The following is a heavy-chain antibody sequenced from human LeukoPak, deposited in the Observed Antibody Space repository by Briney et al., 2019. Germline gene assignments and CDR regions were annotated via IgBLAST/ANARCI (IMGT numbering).Heavy chain of an antibody. CDR3: AKSGRYYDFWSGYYVDY. CDR1: GFTFSSYG. J-gene: IGHJ4*02. CDR2: IRYDGSNK. Sequence: PGGSLRLSCAASGFTFSSYGMHWVRQAPGKGLEWVAFIRYDGSNKYYADSVKGRFTISRDDSKNTLYLQMNSLRAEDTAVYYCAKSGRYYDFWSGYYVDYWGQGTLVTVSS. D-gene: IGHD3-3*01. V-gene: IGHV3-30*02.